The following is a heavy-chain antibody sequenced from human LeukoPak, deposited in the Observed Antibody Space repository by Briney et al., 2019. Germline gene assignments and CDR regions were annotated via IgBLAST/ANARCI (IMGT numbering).Heavy chain of an antibody. D-gene: IGHD6-13*01. J-gene: IGHJ4*02. CDR3: ARDPPGIAASGTYY. Sequence: GGSLRLSCAASGFTFSDYYMNWVRQAPGKGLEWVSLIYSRGGTSYADSVKGRFTISRDSSKNTLFLQMNSLRVEDTAVYYCARDPPGIAASGTYYWGQGTLVTVSS. CDR1: GFTFSDYY. CDR2: IYSRGGT. V-gene: IGHV3-53*01.